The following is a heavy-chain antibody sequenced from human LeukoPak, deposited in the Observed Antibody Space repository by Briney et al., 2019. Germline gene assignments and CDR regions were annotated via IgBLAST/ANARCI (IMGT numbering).Heavy chain of an antibody. CDR2: ISSSSSTI. D-gene: IGHD3-9*01. J-gene: IGHJ6*02. CDR3: AREGYNILTGYYNPRGYGMDV. V-gene: IGHV3-48*04. CDR1: GFTFSSYS. Sequence: GRSLRLSCAASGFTFSSYSMNWVRQAPGKGLEWVSYISSSSSTIYYADSVKGRFTISRDNAKNSLYLQMNSLRAEDTAVYYCAREGYNILTGYYNPRGYGMDVWGQGTTVTVSS.